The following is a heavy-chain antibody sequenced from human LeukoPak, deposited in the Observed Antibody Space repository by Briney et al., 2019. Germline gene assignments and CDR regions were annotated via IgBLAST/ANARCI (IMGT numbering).Heavy chain of an antibody. V-gene: IGHV3-23*01. CDR3: ASKAGECNRGVCYGPRDF. CDR2: ISGDDVST. Sequence: GESLTLSCAVSGFTFSSYAENWVRQPPGQGLEWVSAISGDDVSTYYAYSVERRFTISNNNSKNKLYLQMNSLRSDDTALYYCASKAGECNRGVCYGPRDFWGQGTLVTVSS. CDR1: GFTFSSYA. J-gene: IGHJ4*02. D-gene: IGHD2-8*02.